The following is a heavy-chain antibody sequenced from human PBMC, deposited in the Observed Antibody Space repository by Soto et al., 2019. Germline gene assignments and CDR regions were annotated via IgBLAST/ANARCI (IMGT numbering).Heavy chain of an antibody. V-gene: IGHV4-30-4*01. J-gene: IGHJ6*02. CDR3: ARERVFVFDVLSGPTVYYGMDV. Sequence: QVQLQESGPGLVKPSQTLSLTCTVSGGSISSGDYFWNWIRQPPGKGLEWIGYIYYSGSTYYNPSLKSRVTISVDTSKNLFSLQLSSVTAADTAVYYCARERVFVFDVLSGPTVYYGMDVWGQGTTVSVSS. CDR1: GGSISSGDYF. D-gene: IGHD3-3*01. CDR2: IYYSGST.